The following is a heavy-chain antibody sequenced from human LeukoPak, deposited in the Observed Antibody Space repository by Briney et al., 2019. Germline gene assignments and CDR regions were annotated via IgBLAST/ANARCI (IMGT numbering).Heavy chain of an antibody. D-gene: IGHD1-26*01. CDR2: INSDGSST. Sequence: GGSLRLSCAAPGFTFSSYWMHWVRQAPGKGLVWVSRINSDGSSTSYADSVKGRFTISRDNSKNTLYLQMNSLRAEDTAVYYCAKSGARQYNWFDPWGQGTLVTVSS. CDR3: AKSGARQYNWFDP. CDR1: GFTFSSYW. J-gene: IGHJ5*02. V-gene: IGHV3-74*01.